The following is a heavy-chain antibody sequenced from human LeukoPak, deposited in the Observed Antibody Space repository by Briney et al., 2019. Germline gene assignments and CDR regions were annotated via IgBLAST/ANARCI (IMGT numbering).Heavy chain of an antibody. D-gene: IGHD5-24*01. Sequence: GGSLRLSCAASGFTFDDYAMHWVRQAPGKGLEWVSGISWNSGSIGYADSVKGRFTISRDNAKNSLYLQMNSLRAEDTAVYYCARCPRRDGYNYFDYWGQGTLVTVSS. CDR1: GFTFDDYA. CDR3: ARCPRRDGYNYFDY. V-gene: IGHV3-9*01. CDR2: ISWNSGSI. J-gene: IGHJ4*02.